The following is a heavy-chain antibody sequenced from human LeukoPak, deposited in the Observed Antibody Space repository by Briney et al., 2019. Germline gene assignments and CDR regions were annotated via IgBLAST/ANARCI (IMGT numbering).Heavy chain of an antibody. CDR3: ARRYCSSTSCYFDY. Sequence: ASVKVSCKASGYTVTGYYMHWVRQAPGQGLEWMGWINPNSGGTNYAQKFQGRVTMTRDTSISTAYMELSRLRSDDTAVYYCARRYCSSTSCYFDYWGQGTLVTVSS. CDR1: GYTVTGYY. D-gene: IGHD2-2*01. V-gene: IGHV1-2*02. CDR2: INPNSGGT. J-gene: IGHJ4*02.